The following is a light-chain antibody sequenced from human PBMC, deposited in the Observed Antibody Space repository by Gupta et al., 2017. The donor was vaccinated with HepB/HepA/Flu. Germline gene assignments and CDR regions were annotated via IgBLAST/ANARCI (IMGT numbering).Light chain of an antibody. V-gene: IGKV1-39*01. CDR3: QQTDATLYT. CDR1: QNIRKY. Sequence: VQMTHSPSSLSSSVGDRVTITCRASQNIRKYLNWFQRKPGHAPKVLIYATSNLQTGVPSRFSGSGSVTDFTLSISSLQPEDFATYYCQQTDATLYTFGQGTKLEIK. J-gene: IGKJ2*01. CDR2: ATS.